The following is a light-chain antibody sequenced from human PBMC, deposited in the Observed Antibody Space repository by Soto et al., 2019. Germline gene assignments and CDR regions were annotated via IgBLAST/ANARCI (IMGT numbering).Light chain of an antibody. CDR3: QQYGSSPRIT. J-gene: IGKJ5*01. CDR2: GAS. Sequence: EIVLTQSPGTLSLSPGERATLSCRASQSVSSSYLAWYQQKPGQAPRLLIYGASSRATGIPDRFSGSGSGTDFTLTISRLEPEDFALYYCQQYGSSPRITFGQGTRLEIK. CDR1: QSVSSSY. V-gene: IGKV3-20*01.